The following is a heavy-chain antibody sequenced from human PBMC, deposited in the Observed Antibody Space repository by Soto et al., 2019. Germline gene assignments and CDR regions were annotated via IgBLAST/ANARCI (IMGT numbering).Heavy chain of an antibody. Sequence: EVQLLESGGGLVQPGGSLRLSCAASGFTFSSYAMSWVRQAPGKGLEWVSAISGSAGSTYYADSVKGRFTISRDNSKNQLYLQSKSLRAADKAVYYCARRTTGTMWYCEYWGEGTLV. CDR3: ARRTTGTMWYCEY. V-gene: IGHV3-23*01. CDR1: GFTFSSYA. D-gene: IGHD1-1*01. CDR2: ISGSAGST. J-gene: IGHJ4*02.